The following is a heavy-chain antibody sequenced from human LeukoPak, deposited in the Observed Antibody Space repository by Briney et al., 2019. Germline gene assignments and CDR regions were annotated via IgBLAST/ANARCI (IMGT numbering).Heavy chain of an antibody. D-gene: IGHD3-22*01. J-gene: IGHJ4*02. Sequence: GASVKVSCKASGGTFSSYAISWVRQAPGQGLEWVGWISAYNGNTNYAQQFQGRVTMTTDTSTSTAYMELRSLRSDDTAVYYCARGHRTAAYDSTGSDYWGQGTLVTVSS. CDR2: ISAYNGNT. CDR3: ARGHRTAAYDSTGSDY. V-gene: IGHV1-18*01. CDR1: GGTFSSYA.